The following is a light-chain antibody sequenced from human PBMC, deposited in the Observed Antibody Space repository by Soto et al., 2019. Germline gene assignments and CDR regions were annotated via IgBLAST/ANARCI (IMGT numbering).Light chain of an antibody. J-gene: IGKJ1*01. CDR2: DAS. Sequence: DIQMTQSPSTVSASVGDRVTITCRASQSISSWLAWYQQKPGKAPKLLIYDASSLESGVPSRFSGSGSGTEFTLTISSLQPDDFATYYCQQYNSYSETFXQGTKVDIK. V-gene: IGKV1-5*01. CDR3: QQYNSYSET. CDR1: QSISSW.